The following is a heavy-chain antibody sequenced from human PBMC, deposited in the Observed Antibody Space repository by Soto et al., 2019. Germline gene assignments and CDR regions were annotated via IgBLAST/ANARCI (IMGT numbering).Heavy chain of an antibody. CDR1: GGSFSGYY. V-gene: IGHV4-34*01. Sequence: SETLSLTCAVYGGSFSGYYWSWIRQPPGKGLEWIGEINHSGSTNYNPSLKSRVTISVDTSKNQFSLKLSSVTAADTAVYYCARGGGRIVGATNHFDYWGQGTLVTVSS. D-gene: IGHD1-26*01. J-gene: IGHJ4*02. CDR3: ARGGGRIVGATNHFDY. CDR2: INHSGST.